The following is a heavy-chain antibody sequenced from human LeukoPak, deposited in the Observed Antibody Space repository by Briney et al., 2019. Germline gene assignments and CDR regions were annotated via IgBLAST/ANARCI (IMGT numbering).Heavy chain of an antibody. CDR2: IYYSGST. Sequence: SETLSLTCTVSGGSISSYYWSWIRQPPGKGLEWIGYIYYSGSTNYNPSLKSRVTISVDTSKNQFSLKLSSVTAADTAVYYCAREGPDSSGYYSPFDYWGQGTLVTVSS. CDR3: AREGPDSSGYYSPFDY. CDR1: GGSISSYY. D-gene: IGHD3-22*01. V-gene: IGHV4-59*12. J-gene: IGHJ4*02.